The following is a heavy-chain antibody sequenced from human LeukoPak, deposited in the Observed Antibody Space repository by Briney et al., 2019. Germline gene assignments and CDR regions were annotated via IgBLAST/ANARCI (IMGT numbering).Heavy chain of an antibody. J-gene: IGHJ2*01. D-gene: IGHD3-10*01. Sequence: ASVKVSCRASGYTFTAHYIHWVRQAPGQELEWMGWIYPNSGGTNYAQRFLGSVTMTGDTSINTAFMEVRRLRSDDTAIYYCARGRGTTMVRGVITNYFDLWGRGSLVTVSS. V-gene: IGHV1-2*02. CDR2: IYPNSGGT. CDR1: GYTFTAHY. CDR3: ARGRGTTMVRGVITNYFDL.